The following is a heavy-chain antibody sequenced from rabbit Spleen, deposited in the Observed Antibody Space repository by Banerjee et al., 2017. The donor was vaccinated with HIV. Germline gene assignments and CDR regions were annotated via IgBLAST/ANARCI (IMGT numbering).Heavy chain of an antibody. CDR1: GFSFGERDV. J-gene: IGHJ6*01. V-gene: IGHV1S40*01. CDR2: INTATGKA. CDR3: ARDTGSSFSTYGMDL. Sequence: QSLEESGGGLVKPEGSLTVTCKASGFSFGERDVMCWVRQAPGKGLEWIACINTATGKAVYATWAKGRFTISKTSSTTVTLQMTSLTVADTATYFCARDTGSSFSTYGMDLWGPGTLVTVS. D-gene: IGHD8-1*01.